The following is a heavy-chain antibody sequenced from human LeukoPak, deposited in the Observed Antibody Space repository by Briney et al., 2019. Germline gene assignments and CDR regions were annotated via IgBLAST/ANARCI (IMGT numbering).Heavy chain of an antibody. Sequence: SQTLSLTCAISGDSVSSNSAAWNWIRQSPSRGLEWLGRTYYRSKWYNDYAVSVKSRITINPDTSKNQFSLQLNSVTPEDTAVYYRARDRYSSSWYTPVRYYYYYMDVWGKGTTVTVSS. CDR1: GDSVSSNSAA. V-gene: IGHV6-1*01. J-gene: IGHJ6*03. D-gene: IGHD6-13*01. CDR3: ARDRYSSSWYTPVRYYYYYMDV. CDR2: TYYRSKWYN.